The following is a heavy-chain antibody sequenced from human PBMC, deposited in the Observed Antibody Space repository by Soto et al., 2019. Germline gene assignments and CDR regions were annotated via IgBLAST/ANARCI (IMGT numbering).Heavy chain of an antibody. D-gene: IGHD6-13*01. J-gene: IGHJ4*02. CDR2: MNPNSGNT. V-gene: IGHV1-8*01. Sequence: QVQLVQSGAEVKKPGASVKVSCKASGYTFTSYDINWVRQATGHGLEWMGWMNPNSGNTGYAQKFQGRVTMTRNTSISTAYMELSSRRSEDTAVYYCARGRSSSSWYCVGNDYWGQVTLVTVSS. CDR1: GYTFTSYD. CDR3: ARGRSSSSWYCVGNDY.